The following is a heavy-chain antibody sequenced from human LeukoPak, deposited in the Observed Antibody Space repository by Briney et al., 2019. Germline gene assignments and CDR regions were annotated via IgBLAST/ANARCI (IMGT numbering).Heavy chain of an antibody. CDR1: GFTFSDAW. D-gene: IGHD3-9*01. V-gene: IGHV3-15*01. CDR2: IKSKKDGGTT. CDR3: TSTHYDISTGYYHPPDH. J-gene: IGHJ5*02. Sequence: KPGGSLRLSCAASGFTFSDAWMSWVRQAPGKGLEWVGRIKSKKDGGTTDYAAPVKGRLTVSRDDSKNTLSLQMSSLKIEDTALYYCTSTHYDISTGYYHPPDHWGHGTLVTVSS.